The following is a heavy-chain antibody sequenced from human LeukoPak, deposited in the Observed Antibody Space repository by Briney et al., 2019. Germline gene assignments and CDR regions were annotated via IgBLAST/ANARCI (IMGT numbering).Heavy chain of an antibody. CDR3: AREGPMFDSGSYSKSLGY. D-gene: IGHD3-10*01. Sequence: GASVKVSCKASGYTFTGYYMHWVRQAPGQGLEWMGWINPNSGGTNYAQKFQGRVTMTRDTSISTAYMELSRLRSDDTAVYYCAREGPMFDSGSYSKSLGYWGQGILVTVSS. V-gene: IGHV1-2*02. J-gene: IGHJ4*02. CDR1: GYTFTGYY. CDR2: INPNSGGT.